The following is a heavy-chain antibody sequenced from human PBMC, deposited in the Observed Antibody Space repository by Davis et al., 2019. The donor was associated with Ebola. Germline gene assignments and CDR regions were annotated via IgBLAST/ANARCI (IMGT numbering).Heavy chain of an antibody. D-gene: IGHD3-9*01. CDR2: ISNTGKTI. Sequence: GESLKISCAASGFTFSDYFFIWIRQSLQKGLEWISYISNTGKTIYYADSVKGRFTISRDNARDSLYLQMDSLRVEDTAIYYCARDAFSLSRYDTEDHWGQGTLVTVSS. V-gene: IGHV3-11*04. J-gene: IGHJ4*02. CDR3: ARDAFSLSRYDTEDH. CDR1: GFTFSDYF.